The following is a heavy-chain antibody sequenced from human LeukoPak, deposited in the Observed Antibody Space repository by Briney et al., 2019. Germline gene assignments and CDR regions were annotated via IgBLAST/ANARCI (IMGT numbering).Heavy chain of an antibody. D-gene: IGHD1-1*01. CDR1: GGTFSIYA. CDR3: ARDRYDSPFDY. Sequence: SVKVACKASGGTFSIYAISWVRQAPGQGLGWMGRIIPILGIANYAQKFQGRVTITADKSTSTAYMELSSLRSEDTAVYYCARDRYDSPFDYWGQGTLVTVSS. CDR2: IIPILGIA. J-gene: IGHJ4*02. V-gene: IGHV1-69*04.